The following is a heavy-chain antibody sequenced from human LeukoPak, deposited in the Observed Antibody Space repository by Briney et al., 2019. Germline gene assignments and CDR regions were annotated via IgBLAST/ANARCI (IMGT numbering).Heavy chain of an antibody. CDR1: GFTFSSYA. D-gene: IGHD6-13*01. J-gene: IGHJ6*03. CDR3: AKGSSSSLYYYYYMDV. Sequence: GGSLRLSCAASGFTFSSYAMSWVRQAPGKGLEWVSAISGSGGSTYYADSVKGRFTISRDNSKNTLYLQMNSLRAEDTAVYYCAKGSSSSLYYYYYMDVWGKGTTVTVSS. CDR2: ISGSGGST. V-gene: IGHV3-23*01.